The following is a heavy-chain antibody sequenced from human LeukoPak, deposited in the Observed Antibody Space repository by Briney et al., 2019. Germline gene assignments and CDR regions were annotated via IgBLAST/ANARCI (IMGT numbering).Heavy chain of an antibody. CDR2: INHSGST. CDR3: PVNKAMVHYFNY. J-gene: IGHJ4*02. V-gene: IGHV4-34*01. D-gene: IGHD5-18*01. CDR1: GGSFSGYY. Sequence: SETLSLTCAVYGGSFSGYYWSWIRQPPGKGLEWIGEINHSGSTNYNPSLKGRVTISVDTSKNQFSLKLSSVTAADTAVYYCPVNKAMVHYFNYWGQGTLSPSPQ.